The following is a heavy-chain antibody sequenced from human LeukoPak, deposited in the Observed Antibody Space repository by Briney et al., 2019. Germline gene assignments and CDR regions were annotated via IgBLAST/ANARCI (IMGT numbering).Heavy chain of an antibody. CDR2: ISSSSSYI. Sequence: GGSLRLSCAASGFTFSSYSMNWVRQAPGKGLEWVSSISSSSSYIYYADSVKGRFTISRDNAKNSLYLQMNSLGAEDTAVYYCARDLQMVRGVIPIWGQGTMVTVSS. CDR1: GFTFSSYS. CDR3: ARDLQMVRGVIPI. D-gene: IGHD3-10*01. V-gene: IGHV3-21*01. J-gene: IGHJ3*02.